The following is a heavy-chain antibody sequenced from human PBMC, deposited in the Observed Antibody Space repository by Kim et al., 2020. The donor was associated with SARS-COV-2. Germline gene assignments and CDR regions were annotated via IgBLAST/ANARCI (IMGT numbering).Heavy chain of an antibody. CDR2: INHSGST. J-gene: IGHJ6*03. CDR3: ARIREESGMAAGYYYNYYYMDV. CDR1: GGSFSGYY. D-gene: IGHD6-13*01. Sequence: SETLSLTCAVYGGSFSGYYWSWIRQPPGKGLEWIGEINHSGSTNYNPSLKSRVTISVDTSKNQFSLKLSSVTAADTAVYYCARIREESGMAAGYYYNYYYMDVWGKGTTVTVSS. V-gene: IGHV4-34*01.